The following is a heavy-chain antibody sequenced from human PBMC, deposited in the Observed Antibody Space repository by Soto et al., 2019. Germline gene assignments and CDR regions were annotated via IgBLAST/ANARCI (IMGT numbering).Heavy chain of an antibody. CDR2: IDPSDSYT. CDR1: GYSFTSYW. D-gene: IGHD2-2*01. Sequence: PGESLKISCKGSGYSFTSYWISWVRQMPGKGLEWMGRIDPSDSYTNYSPSFQGHVTISADKSISTAYLQWSSLKASDTAMYYCARHCSSTSCKGYYFDYWGQGTLVTVSS. J-gene: IGHJ4*02. V-gene: IGHV5-10-1*01. CDR3: ARHCSSTSCKGYYFDY.